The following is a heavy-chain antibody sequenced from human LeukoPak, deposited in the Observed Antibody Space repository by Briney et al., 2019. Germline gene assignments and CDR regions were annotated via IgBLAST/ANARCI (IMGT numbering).Heavy chain of an antibody. CDR3: ARPYHDSSAYYNDY. CDR2: INSNSGGT. V-gene: IGHV1-2*02. Sequence: ASVKVSCKASGYTFTDYYIHWVRQAPGQGLEWMGWINSNSGGTNYAQKFQGRVTMTRDTSISTAYMELSRLTSDDTAVYYCARPYHDSSAYYNDYWGQGTLVTVSS. D-gene: IGHD3-22*01. CDR1: GYTFTDYY. J-gene: IGHJ4*02.